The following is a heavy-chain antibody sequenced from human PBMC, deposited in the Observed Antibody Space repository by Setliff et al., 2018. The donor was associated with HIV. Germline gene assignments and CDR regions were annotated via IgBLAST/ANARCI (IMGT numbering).Heavy chain of an antibody. D-gene: IGHD3-10*01. CDR3: ARIRGVIADASDI. CDR2: IIPVYGTP. J-gene: IGHJ3*02. V-gene: IGHV1-69*13. Sequence: SVKVSCKASGYTFSSYAINWVRQAPGQGLEWMGGIIPVYGTPKYAQKMQGRVTITAIESTSTAYMELTSLRSDDTAVYYCARIRGVIADASDIWGQGAMVT. CDR1: GYTFSSYA.